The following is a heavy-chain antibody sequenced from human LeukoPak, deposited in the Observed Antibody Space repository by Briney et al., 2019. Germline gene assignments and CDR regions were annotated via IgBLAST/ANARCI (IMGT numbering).Heavy chain of an antibody. J-gene: IGHJ3*02. V-gene: IGHV4-39*07. CDR2: IYDSGST. Sequence: SETLSLTCTVSGGSIRSSYYYWGWIRQPPGTGLEWIGSIYDSGSTYYNPSLKSRVTISVDTSKNQFSLKLSSVTAADTAVYYCARESRVVYAGRDCSSTSCYRGDAFDIWGQGTMVTVSS. CDR1: GGSIRSSYYY. D-gene: IGHD2-2*01. CDR3: ARESRVVYAGRDCSSTSCYRGDAFDI.